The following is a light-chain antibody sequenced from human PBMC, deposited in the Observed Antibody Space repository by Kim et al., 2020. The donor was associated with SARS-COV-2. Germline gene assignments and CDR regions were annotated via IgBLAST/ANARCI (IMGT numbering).Light chain of an antibody. CDR2: DVS. CDR3: CSYAGSYSYV. Sequence: GQSVTSTCTGTRSDVGGYNDVSWDQQHPGKAPKLMIYDVSKRPSGVPDRFSGSKSGNTASLTISGLQAEDEADYYCCSYAGSYSYVFGTGTKVTVL. CDR1: RSDVGGYND. V-gene: IGLV2-11*01. J-gene: IGLJ1*01.